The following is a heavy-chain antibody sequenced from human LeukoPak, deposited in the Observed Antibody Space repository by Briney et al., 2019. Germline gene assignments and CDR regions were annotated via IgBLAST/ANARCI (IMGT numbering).Heavy chain of an antibody. D-gene: IGHD3-22*01. CDR3: ARRPMIVAPIDY. CDR2: ISSSSSYI. V-gene: IGHV3-21*01. CDR1: GFTFSNYS. Sequence: GGSLRLSCAASGFTFSNYSMNWVRQAPGKGLEWVSSISSSSSYIYYADSVKGRFTISRDNAKNSLYLQMNSLRAEDTAVYYCARRPMIVAPIDYWGQGTLVTVSS. J-gene: IGHJ4*02.